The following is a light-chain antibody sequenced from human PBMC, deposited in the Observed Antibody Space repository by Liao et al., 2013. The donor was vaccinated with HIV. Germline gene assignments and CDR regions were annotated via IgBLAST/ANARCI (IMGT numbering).Light chain of an antibody. CDR2: QDN. CDR1: KLGDKY. CDR3: QAWDSSTAYV. J-gene: IGLJ1*01. Sequence: SYELTQPSSVSVSPGQTASITCSGDKLGDKYVSWYQQKSGQSPVLVIYQDNERPSGIPERFSGSNSGNTATLTISGTQAMDEAVYYCQAWDSSTAYVFGTGTKVTVL. V-gene: IGLV3-1*01.